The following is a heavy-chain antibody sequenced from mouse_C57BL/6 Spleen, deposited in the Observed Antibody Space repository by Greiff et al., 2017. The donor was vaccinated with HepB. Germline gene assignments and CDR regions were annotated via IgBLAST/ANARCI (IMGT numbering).Heavy chain of an antibody. V-gene: IGHV1-81*01. CDR1: GYTFTSYG. Sequence: VQGVESGAELARPGASVKLSCKASGYTFTSYGISWVKQRTGQGLEWIGEIYPRSGNTYYNEKFKGKATLTADKSSSTAYMELRSLTSEDSAVYFCARGKFITTDYYAMDYWGQGTSVTVSS. J-gene: IGHJ4*01. CDR3: ARGKFITTDYYAMDY. D-gene: IGHD1-1*01. CDR2: IYPRSGNT.